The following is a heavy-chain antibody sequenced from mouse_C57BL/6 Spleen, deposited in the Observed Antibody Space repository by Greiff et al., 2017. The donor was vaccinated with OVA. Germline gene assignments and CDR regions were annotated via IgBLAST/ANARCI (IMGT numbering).Heavy chain of an antibody. D-gene: IGHD1-1*01. Sequence: VQVVESGAELARPGASVKLSCKASGYTFTSYGIRWVKQRTGQGLEWIGEIYPRSGNPYSNEKFKGKATLTADKSYSTAYMELRSLTSEYSAVYFCAIDYYGSSYEDYWGQGTTLTVSS. CDR3: AIDYYGSSYEDY. CDR2: IYPRSGNP. V-gene: IGHV1-81*01. J-gene: IGHJ2*01. CDR1: GYTFTSYG.